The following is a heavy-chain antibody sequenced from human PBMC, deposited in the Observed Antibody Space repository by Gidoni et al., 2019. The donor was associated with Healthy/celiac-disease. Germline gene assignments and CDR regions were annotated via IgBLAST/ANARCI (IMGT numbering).Heavy chain of an antibody. Sequence: QVQLVESGGGVVQPGRSLSTSCAASGFTFSSYAMHWVRQAPGKGLEWVAVISYDGRNKYYADSVKGRFTSSIDNSKNPLYLQMNSLSAEDTAVYYCARKSPIAAAGDYWGQGTLVTVSS. CDR2: ISYDGRNK. CDR3: ARKSPIAAAGDY. CDR1: GFTFSSYA. D-gene: IGHD6-13*01. V-gene: IGHV3-30*01. J-gene: IGHJ4*02.